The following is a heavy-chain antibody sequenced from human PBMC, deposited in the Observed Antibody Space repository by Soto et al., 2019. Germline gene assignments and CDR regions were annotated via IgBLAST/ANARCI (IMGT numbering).Heavy chain of an antibody. D-gene: IGHD6-13*01. CDR1: GGSISSYY. CDR3: AGDWGAAGIYDE. J-gene: IGHJ4*02. CDR2: IYYSGST. Sequence: SETLSLTCTVSGGSISSYYWSWIRQPPGKGLEWIGYIYYSGSTNYNPSLKSRVTISVDTSKNQFSLKLSSVTAADTAVYYCAGDWGAAGIYDEWGQGTLVTVSS. V-gene: IGHV4-59*12.